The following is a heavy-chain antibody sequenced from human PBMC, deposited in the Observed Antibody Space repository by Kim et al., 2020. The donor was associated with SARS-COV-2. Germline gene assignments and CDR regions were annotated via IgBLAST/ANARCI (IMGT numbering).Heavy chain of an antibody. V-gene: IGHV4-31*03. J-gene: IGHJ3*02. CDR2: IYYSGST. CDR1: GGSISSGGYY. D-gene: IGHD3-16*02. CDR3: ASNDYVWGSYRYTDAFDI. Sequence: SETLSLTCTVSGGSISSGGYYWSWIRQHPGKGLEWIGYIYYSGSTYYNPSLKSRVTISVDTSKNQFSLKLGSVTAADTAVYYCASNDYVWGSYRYTDAFDIWGQGTMVTVSS.